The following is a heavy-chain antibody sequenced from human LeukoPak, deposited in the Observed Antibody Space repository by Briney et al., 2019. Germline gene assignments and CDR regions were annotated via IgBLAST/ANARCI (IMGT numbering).Heavy chain of an antibody. CDR2: ISSSSSYI. D-gene: IGHD2-21*01. V-gene: IGHV3-21*01. J-gene: IGHJ6*03. CDR3: AREGRIVVHNSYYMDV. Sequence: PGGSLRLSCAASGFTFSSYCMKWVRQAPGKGLEWVSSISSSSSYIYYAASVKGRFTISRDNAKNSLYLQMNSLRAEDTAVYYCAREGRIVVHNSYYMDVWGKGTTVTISS. CDR1: GFTFSSYC.